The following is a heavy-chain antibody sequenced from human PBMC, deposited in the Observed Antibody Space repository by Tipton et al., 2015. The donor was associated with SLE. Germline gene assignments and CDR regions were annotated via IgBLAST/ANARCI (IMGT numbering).Heavy chain of an antibody. Sequence: TLSLTCTVSGGSISSSGYYWGWIRQLPGKGLEWIGSVHHDGTSYYRPSLKSRVTISLDTSKNQFSLKLTSVTASDTAVYYCARQVASFDYWGQGTLVTVSS. CDR3: ARQVASFDY. CDR2: VHHDGTS. CDR1: GGSISSSGYY. D-gene: IGHD5-12*01. V-gene: IGHV4-39*01. J-gene: IGHJ4*02.